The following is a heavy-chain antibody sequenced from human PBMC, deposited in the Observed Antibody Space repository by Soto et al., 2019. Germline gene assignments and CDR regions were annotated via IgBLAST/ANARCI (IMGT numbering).Heavy chain of an antibody. CDR2: IKWDASEK. V-gene: IGHV3-7*03. CDR3: AKKVNYGSGSQYFDY. CDR1: GFTFGSYW. D-gene: IGHD3-10*01. J-gene: IGHJ4*02. Sequence: GGSLRLSCAASGFTFGSYWMSWVRQAPGKGLEWLATIKWDASEKKYVDSVKGRFTMSRDNAKNSLFLQMNSLRAEDTAIYYCAKKVNYGSGSQYFDYFGQGTLVTVSS.